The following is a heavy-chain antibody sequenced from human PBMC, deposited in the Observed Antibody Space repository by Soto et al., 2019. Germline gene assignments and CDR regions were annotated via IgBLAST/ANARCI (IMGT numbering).Heavy chain of an antibody. CDR2: IKSKTDGGTT. Sequence: GGSLRLSCAASGFTFSNAWMSWVRQAPGKGLEWVGRIKSKTDGGTTDYAAPVKGRFTISRDDSKSTLYLQMNSLKTEDTAVYYCTTTYYYDSSGYYLLDYWGQGTLVTVSS. J-gene: IGHJ4*02. V-gene: IGHV3-15*01. CDR1: GFTFSNAW. CDR3: TTTYYYDSSGYYLLDY. D-gene: IGHD3-22*01.